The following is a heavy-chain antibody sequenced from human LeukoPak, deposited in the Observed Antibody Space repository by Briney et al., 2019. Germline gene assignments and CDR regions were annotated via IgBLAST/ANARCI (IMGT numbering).Heavy chain of an antibody. J-gene: IGHJ4*02. V-gene: IGHV4-30-2*01. Sequence: SETLSLTCAVSGGSISRGGYSWSWIRQPPGKGLEWIGYIYHSGSTYYNPSLKSRVTISVDRSKNQFSLKLSFVTAADTAVYYCARSHSVGSRYPWGYWGQGTLVTVSS. CDR1: GGSISRGGYS. CDR3: ARSHSVGSRYPWGY. CDR2: IYHSGST. D-gene: IGHD3-22*01.